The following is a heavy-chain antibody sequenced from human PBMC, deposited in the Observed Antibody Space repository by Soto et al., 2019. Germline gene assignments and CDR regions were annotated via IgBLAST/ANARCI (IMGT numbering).Heavy chain of an antibody. CDR1: GFSLSTSGVG. V-gene: IGHV2-5*01. Sequence: QITLKESGPTLVKPTQTLTLTCTFSGFSLSTSGVGVGWIRQPPGKALEWLALIYWNDDKRYSPSLKSRLTITEDTSKNQGVLTMTNMEPVDTATYYCAHRRGVRIVVVTAMDGDAFDIWGQGTMVTVSS. CDR3: AHRRGVRIVVVTAMDGDAFDI. J-gene: IGHJ3*02. CDR2: IYWNDDK. D-gene: IGHD2-21*02.